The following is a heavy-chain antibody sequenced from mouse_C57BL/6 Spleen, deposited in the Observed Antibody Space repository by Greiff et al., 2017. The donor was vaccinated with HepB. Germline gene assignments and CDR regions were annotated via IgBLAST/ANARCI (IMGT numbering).Heavy chain of an antibody. J-gene: IGHJ3*01. CDR1: GFTFSSYS. D-gene: IGHD1-1*01. CDR3: ARDGYYGSSPWFAY. Sequence: EVQLVESGGCLVKPGGSLKLSCAASGFTFSSYSMSWGRQTPEKRLEGVATISDGGSYTYYPDNVKGRVTISRDNAKNNLYLQMSHLKSEDTAMYYCARDGYYGSSPWFAYWGQGTLVTVSA. V-gene: IGHV5-4*01. CDR2: ISDGGSYT.